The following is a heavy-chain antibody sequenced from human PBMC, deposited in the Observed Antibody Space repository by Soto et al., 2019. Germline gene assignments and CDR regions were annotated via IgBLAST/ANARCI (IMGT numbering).Heavy chain of an antibody. V-gene: IGHV4-34*01. J-gene: IGHJ4*02. D-gene: IGHD3-10*01. CDR3: AIGGITMVRGVLKGRPQYYFDY. Sequence: SETLSLTCAVYGGSFSGYYWSWIRQPPGKGLEWIGEINHSGSTNYNPSLKSRVTISVDTSKNQFSLKLSSVTAADTAVYYCAIGGITMVRGVLKGRPQYYFDYWGQGTLVTVSS. CDR1: GGSFSGYY. CDR2: INHSGST.